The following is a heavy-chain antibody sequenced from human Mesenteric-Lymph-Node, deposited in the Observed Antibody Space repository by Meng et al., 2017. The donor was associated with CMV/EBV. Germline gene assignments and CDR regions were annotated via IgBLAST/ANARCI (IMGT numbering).Heavy chain of an antibody. J-gene: IGHJ4*02. CDR2: ISSSSSYI. CDR3: ARGTADSSGYLAFDY. D-gene: IGHD3-22*01. CDR1: GFTFSSYS. Sequence: GESLKISCAASGFTFSSYSMNWVRQAPGKGLEWVSSISSSSSYIYYADSVKGRFTIPRDNAKNSLYLQMNSLRAEDTAVYYCARGTADSSGYLAFDYWGQGTLVTVSS. V-gene: IGHV3-21*01.